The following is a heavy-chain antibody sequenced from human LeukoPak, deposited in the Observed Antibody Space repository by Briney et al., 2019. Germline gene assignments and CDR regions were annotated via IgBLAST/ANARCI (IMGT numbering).Heavy chain of an antibody. J-gene: IGHJ4*02. CDR2: ISYDGSNK. CDR1: GFTFSSYS. D-gene: IGHD4-17*01. V-gene: IGHV3-30*03. CDR3: ARGPFYGDYYFDY. Sequence: GGSLRLSCAASGFTFSSYSMNWVRQAPGKGLEWVAVISYDGSNKYYADSVKGRFTISRDNSKNTLYLQMNSLRAEDTAVYYCARGPFYGDYYFDYWGQGTLVTVSS.